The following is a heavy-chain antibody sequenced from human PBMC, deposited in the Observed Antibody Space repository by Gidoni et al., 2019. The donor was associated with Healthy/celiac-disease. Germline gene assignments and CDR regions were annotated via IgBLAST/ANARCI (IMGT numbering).Heavy chain of an antibody. V-gene: IGHV3-30*18. Sequence: QVQLVESGGGVVQPGRSLRLSCSASGFTFSSYGMPWVRQAPGKGLEWVAVISYDGSNKYYADSVKGRFTISRDNSKNTLYLQMNSLRAEDTAVYYCAKGSPGYSSSWYWGSWDFQHWGQGTLVTVSS. CDR2: ISYDGSNK. J-gene: IGHJ1*01. D-gene: IGHD6-13*01. CDR3: AKGSPGYSSSWYWGSWDFQH. CDR1: GFTFSSYG.